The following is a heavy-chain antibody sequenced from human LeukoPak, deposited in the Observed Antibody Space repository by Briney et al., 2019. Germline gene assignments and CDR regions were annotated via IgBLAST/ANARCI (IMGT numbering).Heavy chain of an antibody. CDR1: GGSISSGGYY. J-gene: IGHJ3*02. CDR3: ARSSFTYHPDVFDI. V-gene: IGHV4-61*02. D-gene: IGHD6-6*01. Sequence: SETLSLTCTVSGGSISSGGYYWSWIRQPAGKGLEWIGRMYTSGNTNYNPSLKSRATISVDTSKNQFSLELSSVTAADTAVYYCARSSFTYHPDVFDIWGQGTMVTVSS. CDR2: MYTSGNT.